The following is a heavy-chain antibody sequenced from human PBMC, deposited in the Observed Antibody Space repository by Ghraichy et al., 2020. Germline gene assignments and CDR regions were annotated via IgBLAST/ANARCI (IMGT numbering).Heavy chain of an antibody. CDR2: IYHTGSSY. V-gene: IGHV4-39*01. CDR1: GDSFANASYY. Sequence: SETLSLTCTVSGDSFANASYYWAWIRQPPGKGLEWIGTIYHTGSSYYYNPSLRSRVTISVDTSKSQFSLRLTSVIAADMAVYYCARHPWNWIKECGHFDPWGQGTLVPVAS. J-gene: IGHJ5*02. D-gene: IGHD1/OR15-1a*01. CDR3: ARHPWNWIKECGHFDP.